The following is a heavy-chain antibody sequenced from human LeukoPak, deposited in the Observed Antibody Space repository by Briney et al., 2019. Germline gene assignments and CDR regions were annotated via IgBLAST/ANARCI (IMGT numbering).Heavy chain of an antibody. CDR2: INWNGGST. CDR3: ARGYSNYYFDY. V-gene: IGHV3-20*04. Sequence: GGSLRLSCAASGFTFDDYGMSWVRQAPGKGLEWVSGINWNGGSTGYADSVKGRFTISRDNAENSLYLQMNSLRAEDTALYYCARGYSNYYFDYWGQGTLVTVSS. CDR1: GFTFDDYG. D-gene: IGHD4-11*01. J-gene: IGHJ4*02.